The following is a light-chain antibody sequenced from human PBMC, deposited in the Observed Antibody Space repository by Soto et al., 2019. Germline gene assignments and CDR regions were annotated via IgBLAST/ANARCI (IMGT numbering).Light chain of an antibody. CDR1: SSDVGDYKY. CDR3: SSYTSSSPFV. V-gene: IGLV2-14*01. Sequence: QSALTQPASVSGSPGQSIAISCTGTSSDVGDYKYVSWYQQHPGKAPKLMIYEVSNRPSGVSNRFSGSKSGNTASLTISGLQAEDEGDYYCSSYTSSSPFVFGTGTKVTVL. CDR2: EVS. J-gene: IGLJ1*01.